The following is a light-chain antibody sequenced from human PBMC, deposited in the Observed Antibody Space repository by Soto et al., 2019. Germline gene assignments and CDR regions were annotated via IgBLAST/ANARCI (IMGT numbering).Light chain of an antibody. CDR3: QQRSSWPLT. CDR2: GAS. J-gene: IGKJ4*02. V-gene: IGKV3-11*01. Sequence: EIVLTQSPATLSLSPGERATLSCRASQSLSKSLVWDQQKPGQAPRLLIDGASNRATGIPARFSGSGSGTDFTLTISSLGPEDFAVYFCQQRSSWPLTFGGGTKVDIK. CDR1: QSLSKS.